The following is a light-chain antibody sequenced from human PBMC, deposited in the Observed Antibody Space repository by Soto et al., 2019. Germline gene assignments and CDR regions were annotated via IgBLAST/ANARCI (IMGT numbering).Light chain of an antibody. CDR3: QQCGSSRRT. J-gene: IGKJ1*01. Sequence: DIQMTQSPSSLSASVGDRVTITCRASQAIGNYLNWYQQKPGRAPKLLIYVASVLESGVPSRFSGSGSGTDFTLTISRLEPEDFAVYYCQQCGSSRRTFGQGTRVEIK. CDR1: QAIGNY. CDR2: VAS. V-gene: IGKV1-39*01.